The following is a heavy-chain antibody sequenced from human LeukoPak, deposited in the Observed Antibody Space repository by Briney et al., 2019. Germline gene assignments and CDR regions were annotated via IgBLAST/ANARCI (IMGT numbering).Heavy chain of an antibody. CDR2: ISSSSSYI. V-gene: IGHV3-21*01. CDR1: GFTFSSYS. Sequence: GGSLRLSCAASGFTFSSYSMNWVRQAPGKGLEWVSSISSSSSYIYYADSVKGRFTISRDNARNSLYLQMNSLRAEDTAVYYCARPMTTVPYDAFDIWGQGTMVTVSS. J-gene: IGHJ3*02. D-gene: IGHD4-17*01. CDR3: ARPMTTVPYDAFDI.